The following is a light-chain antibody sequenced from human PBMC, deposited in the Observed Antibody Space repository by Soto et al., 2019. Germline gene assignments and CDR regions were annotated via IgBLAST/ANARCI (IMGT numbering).Light chain of an antibody. J-gene: IGKJ1*01. CDR2: GAS. V-gene: IGKV1-5*01. CDR1: QSISTW. Sequence: DIQMTQSPPTLSASVGDRDTITCRASQSISTWLAWYQQKPGKAPKLLIYGASTLERGVPSRFSGSGSGTEFTLTISSLQPDDFATFYCQHYNSHSPTFGQGTKV. CDR3: QHYNSHSPT.